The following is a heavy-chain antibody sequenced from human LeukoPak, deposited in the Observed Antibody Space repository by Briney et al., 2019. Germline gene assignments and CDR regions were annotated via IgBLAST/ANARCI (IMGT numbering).Heavy chain of an antibody. Sequence: SGTLSLTCAVSGGSISSSNRWSWVRQPPGKGLEWIGEIYHSGSTNYNPSLKGRVTISVDKSKNQFSLKLSSVTAADTAVYYCARGGTTVTTELGASFDYWGQGTLVTVSS. J-gene: IGHJ4*02. D-gene: IGHD4-17*01. CDR2: IYHSGST. CDR1: GGSISSSNR. V-gene: IGHV4-4*02. CDR3: ARGGTTVTTELGASFDY.